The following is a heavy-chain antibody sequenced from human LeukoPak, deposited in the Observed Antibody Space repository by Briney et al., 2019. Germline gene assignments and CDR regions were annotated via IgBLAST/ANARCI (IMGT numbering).Heavy chain of an antibody. J-gene: IGHJ4*02. CDR3: ARPSSGWYVLDY. CDR2: IDPSDSYT. V-gene: IGHV5-10-1*01. Sequence: GESLRISCKGSGYSFTSYWISGVGQMPGKGLEWMGRIDPSDSYTNYSPSFQGHVTISADKSISTAYLQCSSLKASDTAMYYCARPSSGWYVLDYWGQGTLVTVSS. D-gene: IGHD6-19*01. CDR1: GYSFTSYW.